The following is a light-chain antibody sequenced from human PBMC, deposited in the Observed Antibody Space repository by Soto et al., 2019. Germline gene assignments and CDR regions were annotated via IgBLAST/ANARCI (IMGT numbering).Light chain of an antibody. CDR2: GAS. CDR1: QSVSSSY. J-gene: IGKJ4*01. V-gene: IGKV3-20*01. CDR3: QQYGNSPFN. Sequence: EIVLTQSPGTLSLSPGERATLSCRASQSVSSSYLAWYQQKPGQAPRLLIYGASSRATGIPDRFSGSGSGTDFTLTISSLEPEDFGVYYCQQYGNSPFNFGGGTKVEIK.